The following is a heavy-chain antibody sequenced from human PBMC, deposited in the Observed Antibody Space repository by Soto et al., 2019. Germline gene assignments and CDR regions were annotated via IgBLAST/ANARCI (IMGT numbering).Heavy chain of an antibody. CDR1: GFTFSTYA. D-gene: IGHD6-13*01. CDR3: ARFTHSSTGYTSRSYFDY. J-gene: IGHJ4*02. V-gene: IGHV3-21*01. Sequence: EVQVLESGGGLVHPGGSLRLSCAASGFTFSTYAMSWVRQAPGKGLEWVSSISSSSTYIYYAVSVKGRFTISRDNAKNSLYLQMNSLRAEDTAVYFCARFTHSSTGYTSRSYFDYWGQGTLVTVSS. CDR2: ISSSSTYI.